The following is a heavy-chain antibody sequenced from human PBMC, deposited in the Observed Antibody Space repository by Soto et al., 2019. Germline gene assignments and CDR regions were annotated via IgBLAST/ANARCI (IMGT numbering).Heavy chain of an antibody. V-gene: IGHV1-69*04. Sequence: ASVKVSCKASGGTFSSYAISWVRQAPGQGLEWMGRIIPILGIANYAQKFQGRVTITADKSTSTAYMELSSLRSEDTAVYYCARPQSGSYAFDIWGQGTMVTVSS. D-gene: IGHD1-26*01. CDR1: GGTFSSYA. CDR2: IIPILGIA. J-gene: IGHJ3*02. CDR3: ARPQSGSYAFDI.